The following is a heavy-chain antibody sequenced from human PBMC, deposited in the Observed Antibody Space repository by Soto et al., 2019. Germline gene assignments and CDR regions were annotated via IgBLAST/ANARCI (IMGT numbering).Heavy chain of an antibody. V-gene: IGHV4-59*01. CDR2: IYPSGCT. Sequence: SETLSLTCTVSGDSFTSYCRSWIRQPPGKGLEWMGYIYPSGCTNYNPSLKSRVTISVDTSKNQFSLKLSSVTAADTAVYYCARHSTPLRKCLHAIDIWGQGTMVTVSS. CDR1: GDSFTSYC. J-gene: IGHJ3*02. CDR3: ARHSTPLRKCLHAIDI. D-gene: IGHD3-16*01.